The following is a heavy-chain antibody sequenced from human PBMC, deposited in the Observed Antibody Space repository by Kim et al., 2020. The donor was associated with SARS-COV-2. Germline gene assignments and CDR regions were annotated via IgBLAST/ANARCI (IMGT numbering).Heavy chain of an antibody. V-gene: IGHV3-23*01. J-gene: IGHJ4*02. CDR1: GFTFSNYA. D-gene: IGHD3-22*01. CDR3: AKTPRVVVIPFFDY. Sequence: GGSLRLSCAASGFTFSNYAMSWVRQAPGKGLEWVSAINGGGSSTYYADSVKGRFTISRDNSKNTLYLQMNSLRAEDTAVYYCAKTPRVVVIPFFDYWGQGPLLTVSS. CDR2: INGGGSST.